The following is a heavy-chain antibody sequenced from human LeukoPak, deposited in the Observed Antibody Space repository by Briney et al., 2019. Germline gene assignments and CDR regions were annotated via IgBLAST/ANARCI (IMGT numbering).Heavy chain of an antibody. CDR2: TYHRSKWYN. CDR3: ARDSGDYYDY. D-gene: IGHD3-22*01. V-gene: IGHV6-1*01. CDR1: GDSVSSKSVA. Sequence: SQTLSLTCAISGDSVSSKSVAWNWIRQSPSRGLEWLGRTYHRSKWYNDYAVSVRSRITINRDTSKNQFSLQLNSVTPEDTAVYYCARDSGDYYDYWGQGTLVTVSS. J-gene: IGHJ4*02.